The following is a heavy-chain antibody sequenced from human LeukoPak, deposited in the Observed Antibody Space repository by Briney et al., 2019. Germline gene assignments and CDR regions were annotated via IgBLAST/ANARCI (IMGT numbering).Heavy chain of an antibody. D-gene: IGHD4-23*01. V-gene: IGHV1-18*01. Sequence: ASVKVSCKTSGYKFNVYDILWVRQAPGHGLDYVGWISTYTGRANYAQKFQGRVPMVTDTSTTTAYLELTNLTSSDTGLYYCARADGTNSGTNAFDVWGLGTLVTVAS. CDR3: ARADGTNSGTNAFDV. J-gene: IGHJ3*01. CDR2: ISTYTGRA. CDR1: GYKFNVYD.